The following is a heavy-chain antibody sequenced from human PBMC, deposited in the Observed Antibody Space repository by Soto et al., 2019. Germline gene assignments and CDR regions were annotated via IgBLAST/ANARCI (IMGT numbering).Heavy chain of an antibody. CDR1: GGSISSDDYY. J-gene: IGHJ4*02. CDR2: IYYTGST. CDR3: AGDRSNSPDYFDY. V-gene: IGHV4-30-4*01. Sequence: SETLSLTCIVSGGSISSDDYYWSWIRQPTGQGLEWVGHIYYTGSTSYNPSLKSRLTISVDTSKNQFSLKLRSVNAADTYVYFCAGDRSNSPDYFDYWGQGTLVTVSS. D-gene: IGHD1-26*01.